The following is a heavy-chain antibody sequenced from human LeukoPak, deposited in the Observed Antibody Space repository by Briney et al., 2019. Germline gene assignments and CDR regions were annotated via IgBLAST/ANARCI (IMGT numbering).Heavy chain of an antibody. J-gene: IGHJ4*02. D-gene: IGHD1-1*01. CDR3: ARNYNAEIDY. Sequence: GGSLRLSCAASGFIFSDYYMSWIRQAPGKGLEWVSYISSSSSYTNYADSVKGRFTISRDNAKNSLYLQMNSLRAEDTAVYYCARNYNAEIDYWGQGTLVTVSS. V-gene: IGHV3-11*03. CDR1: GFIFSDYY. CDR2: ISSSSSYT.